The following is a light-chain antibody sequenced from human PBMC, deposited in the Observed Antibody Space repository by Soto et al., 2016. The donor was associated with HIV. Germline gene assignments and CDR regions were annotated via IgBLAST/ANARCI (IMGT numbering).Light chain of an antibody. CDR2: ATS. CDR1: QSISSY. J-gene: IGKJ1*01. V-gene: IGKV1-39*01. CDR3: QQSSRTPRT. Sequence: DIQMTQSPSSLSASVGDRVTITCRASQSISSYLNWYQQKPGIAPKLLIYATSSLQSGVPSRFSGSGSGTDFALTISSLQHEDLATYYCQQSSRTPRTFGQGTKVEI.